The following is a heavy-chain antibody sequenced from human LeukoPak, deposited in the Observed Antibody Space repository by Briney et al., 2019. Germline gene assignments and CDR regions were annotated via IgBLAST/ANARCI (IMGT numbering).Heavy chain of an antibody. Sequence: SETLSLTCTVSGGSVTDSYWSWIRQPPGKGLEWMGYTYYSGSTHYNPSLTSRVTISVDTSKNQFSLNLSSVTAADTAVYYCARSLGAAAHFDSWGQGTLVTVSS. V-gene: IGHV4-59*08. CDR3: ARSLGAAAHFDS. J-gene: IGHJ4*02. CDR2: TYYSGST. CDR1: GGSVTDSY. D-gene: IGHD6-13*01.